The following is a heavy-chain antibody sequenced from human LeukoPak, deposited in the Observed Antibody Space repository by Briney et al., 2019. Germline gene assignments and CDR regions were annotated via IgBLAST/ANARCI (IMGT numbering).Heavy chain of an antibody. D-gene: IGHD2-15*01. J-gene: IGHJ4*02. CDR3: ARERGLGGEYCSGGSCYSTRGPFDY. CDR1: GYTFTSYG. Sequence: ASVKVSCKASGYTFTSYGISWVRQAPGQGLEWMGGISAYNGNTNYAQKLQGRVTMTTDTSTSTAYMELRSLRSDDTAVYYCARERGLGGEYCSGGSCYSTRGPFDYWGQGTLVTVSS. V-gene: IGHV1-18*01. CDR2: ISAYNGNT.